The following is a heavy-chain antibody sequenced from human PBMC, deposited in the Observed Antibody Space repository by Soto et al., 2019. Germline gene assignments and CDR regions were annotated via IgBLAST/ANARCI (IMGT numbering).Heavy chain of an antibody. Sequence: QVQLVESGGGVVQPGRSLRLSCAASGFTFSNYDMHWVRQAPGKGLEWVAVISSAGSTTYYADSVKGRFTLYRDNSKNTLYLQMTNPRVDYAAVYYCYEFWWENWGQGTLVTVSS. CDR1: GFTFSNYD. D-gene: IGHD3-3*01. CDR2: ISSAGSTT. J-gene: IGHJ4*02. V-gene: IGHV3-30-3*01. CDR3: YEFWWEN.